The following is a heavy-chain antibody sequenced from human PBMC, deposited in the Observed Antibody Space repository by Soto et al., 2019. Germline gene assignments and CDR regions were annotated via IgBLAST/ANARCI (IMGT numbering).Heavy chain of an antibody. CDR1: GFIFKNYA. V-gene: IGHV3-30*04. J-gene: IGHJ4*02. Sequence: QVQLVESGGGVVQPGRSLRLSCADSGFIFKNYALNWVRQAPGKGLEWVASITRDGYNKYYADSVKGRFTISRDNSRDTLSLQMTALTIEDSSVYYCTKSSGGSSSVGMDYWGQGTRVTVSS. D-gene: IGHD6-6*01. CDR3: TKSSGGSSSVGMDY. CDR2: ITRDGYNK.